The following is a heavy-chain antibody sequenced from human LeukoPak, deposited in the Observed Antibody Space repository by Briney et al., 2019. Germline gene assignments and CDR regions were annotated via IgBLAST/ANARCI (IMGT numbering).Heavy chain of an antibody. Sequence: SEPLSLTCAVYGGSFSGYYWSWIRQPPGKGLEWIGEINHSGSTNYNPSLKSRVTISVDTSKNQFSLKLSSVTAADTAVYYCARHRADNYYDSSGYYPDFDYWGQGTLVTVSS. CDR2: INHSGST. CDR1: GGSFSGYY. J-gene: IGHJ4*02. D-gene: IGHD3-22*01. CDR3: ARHRADNYYDSSGYYPDFDY. V-gene: IGHV4-34*01.